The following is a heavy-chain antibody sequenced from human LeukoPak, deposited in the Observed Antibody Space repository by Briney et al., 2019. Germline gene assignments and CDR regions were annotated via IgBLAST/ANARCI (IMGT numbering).Heavy chain of an antibody. V-gene: IGHV3-66*01. D-gene: IGHD2-15*01. CDR2: IYSGGST. CDR3: ARGNDVVAATFNWFDP. Sequence: PGGSLRLSCAASGFTVRSNYMSWVRQAPGKGLEWVSVIYSGGSTYYADSVKGRFTISRDNSKNTLYLQMNSLRAEDTAVYYCARGNDVVAATFNWFDPWGQGTLVTVSS. CDR1: GFTVRSNY. J-gene: IGHJ5*02.